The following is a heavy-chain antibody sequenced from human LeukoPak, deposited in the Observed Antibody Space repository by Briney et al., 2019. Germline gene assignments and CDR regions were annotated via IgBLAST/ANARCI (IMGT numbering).Heavy chain of an antibody. D-gene: IGHD3-10*01. Sequence: GRSLRLSCAASGFTFDDYAMHWVRQAPGKGLEWVSGISWNSGSIGYADSVKGRFTISRDNAKNSLYLQMNSLRAEDTALYCCAKENGRGFQHWGQGTLVTVSS. V-gene: IGHV3-9*01. CDR2: ISWNSGSI. CDR3: AKENGRGFQH. CDR1: GFTFDDYA. J-gene: IGHJ1*01.